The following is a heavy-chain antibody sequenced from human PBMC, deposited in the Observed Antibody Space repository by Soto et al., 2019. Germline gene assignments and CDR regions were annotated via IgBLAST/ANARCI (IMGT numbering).Heavy chain of an antibody. D-gene: IGHD3-3*01. Sequence: ASVKVSCKASGYTFTSYGISWVRQAPGQGLEWMGWISAYNGNTNYAQKLQGRVTMTTDTSTSTAYMELRSLRSDDTAVYYCARDSYNYDFWSGYPKPLDYWGQGTLVTVSS. CDR3: ARDSYNYDFWSGYPKPLDY. CDR2: ISAYNGNT. V-gene: IGHV1-18*01. J-gene: IGHJ4*02. CDR1: GYTFTSYG.